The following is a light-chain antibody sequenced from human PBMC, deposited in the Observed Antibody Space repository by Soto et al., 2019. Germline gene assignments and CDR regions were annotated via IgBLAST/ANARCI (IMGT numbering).Light chain of an antibody. V-gene: IGLV2-14*01. CDR2: DVS. Sequence: QSALTQPASVSGSPGQSITISCTGTSSDVGCYNYVSWYQQHPGKAPKLMIYDVSNRPSGVSNRFSGSKSGNTASLTISGLQAEDEADYYCSSYTSSSTSVFGTGTKVTVL. CDR1: SSDVGCYNY. CDR3: SSYTSSSTSV. J-gene: IGLJ1*01.